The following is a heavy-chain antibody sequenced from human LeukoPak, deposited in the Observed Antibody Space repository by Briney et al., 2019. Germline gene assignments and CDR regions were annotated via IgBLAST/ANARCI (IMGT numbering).Heavy chain of an antibody. CDR1: GFTFSSYA. CDR3: AKVSGNENSSGWFGGTKHYGMDV. CDR2: ISGSGGST. Sequence: GGSLRLSCAASGFTFSSYAMSWVRQAPGKGLEWVSAISGSGGSTYYAASVKGRFTISRDNSKNTLYLQMNGLRAEDTVVYYCAKVSGNENSSGWFGGTKHYGMDVWGQGTTVTVSS. D-gene: IGHD6-19*01. J-gene: IGHJ6*02. V-gene: IGHV3-23*01.